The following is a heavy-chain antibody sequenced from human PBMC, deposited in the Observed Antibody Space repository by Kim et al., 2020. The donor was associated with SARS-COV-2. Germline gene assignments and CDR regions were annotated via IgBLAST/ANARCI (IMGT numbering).Heavy chain of an antibody. D-gene: IGHD6-13*01. CDR3: TRGGIAAAGTVDY. J-gene: IGHJ4*02. V-gene: IGHV4-4*02. Sequence: SNPPLKSGVTISVDKSKNQFSLKLSSVTAADTAVYYCTRGGIAAAGTVDYWGQGTLVTVSS.